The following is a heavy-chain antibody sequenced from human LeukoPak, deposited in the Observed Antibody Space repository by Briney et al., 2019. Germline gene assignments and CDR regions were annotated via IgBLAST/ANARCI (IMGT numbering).Heavy chain of an antibody. CDR3: ARDARLYYDSSGYYAEYFQH. J-gene: IGHJ1*01. CDR1: GCTFTSYG. CDR2: ISAYNGNT. V-gene: IGHV1-18*01. Sequence: ASVKVSCKASGCTFTSYGISWVRQAPGQGLEWMGWISAYNGNTNYAQKLQGRVTMTTDTSTSTAYMELRSLRSDDTAVYYCARDARLYYDSSGYYAEYFQHWGQGTLVTVSS. D-gene: IGHD3-22*01.